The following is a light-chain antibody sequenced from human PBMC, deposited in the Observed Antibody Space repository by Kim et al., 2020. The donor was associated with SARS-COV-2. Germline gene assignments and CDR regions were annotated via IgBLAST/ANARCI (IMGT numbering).Light chain of an antibody. CDR2: EDD. V-gene: IGLV6-57*01. CDR3: QSHDSSDNHVV. J-gene: IGLJ2*01. CDR1: SGSIASNY. Sequence: TVTISCTRSSGSIASNYVQGYQQRPDSSPTTVIYEDDQRPSGVPDRFSGSIDSSSNSASLTITGLRTEDEADYYCQSHDSSDNHVVFGGGTQLTVL.